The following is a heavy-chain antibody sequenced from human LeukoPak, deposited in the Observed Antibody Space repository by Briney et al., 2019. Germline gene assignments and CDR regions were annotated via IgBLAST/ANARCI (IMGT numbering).Heavy chain of an antibody. J-gene: IGHJ5*02. D-gene: IGHD2-15*01. CDR3: AKAQRLLPTNHWFDP. Sequence: PGGSLRLSCAASGFTFSSYAMSGVRQAPGKGLECVSAISGIGGSTYYADSVQGRFTISRNNSKNTLYLQMNSLRAEDTAVNYCAKAQRLLPTNHWFDPWGQGTLVTVSS. CDR1: GFTFSSYA. CDR2: ISGIGGST. V-gene: IGHV3-23*01.